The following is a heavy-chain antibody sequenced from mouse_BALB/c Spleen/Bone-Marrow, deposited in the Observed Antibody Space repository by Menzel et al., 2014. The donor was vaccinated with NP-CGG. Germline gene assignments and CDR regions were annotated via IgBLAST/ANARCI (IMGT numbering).Heavy chain of an antibody. Sequence: VHLQQSGAELVKPGAPVKLSFTSSVFCFKDTYMHWVKQRPEQGLAWMGRDDPANGNTKYDPKSLGNATITTDTTSNTAYLQLRSMTSEDTAVYYCGRCDYWYSWFAYWGQGTLVTVSA. CDR2: DDPANGNT. CDR3: GRCDYWYSWFAY. D-gene: IGHD2-14*01. CDR1: VFCFKDTY. V-gene: IGHV14-3*02. J-gene: IGHJ3*01.